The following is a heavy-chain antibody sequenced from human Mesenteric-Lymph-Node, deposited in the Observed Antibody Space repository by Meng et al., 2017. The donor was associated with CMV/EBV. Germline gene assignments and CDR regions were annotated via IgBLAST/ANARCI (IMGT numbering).Heavy chain of an antibody. D-gene: IGHD1-7*01. J-gene: IGHJ4*02. CDR2: IGSDSSYI. Sequence: FRFSKHSMNWVRQAPGKGLGWVSAIGSDSSYIYYADSVKGRFTISRDNPKNSLYLQRNSLTAEGTAIYYCATGGEGDWNYVFPISDQWGRGTLVTVSS. V-gene: IGHV3-21*01. CDR1: FRFSKHS. CDR3: ATGGEGDWNYVFPISDQ.